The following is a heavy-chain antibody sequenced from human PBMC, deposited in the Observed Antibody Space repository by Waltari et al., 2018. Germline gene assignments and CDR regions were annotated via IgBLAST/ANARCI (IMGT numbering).Heavy chain of an antibody. J-gene: IGHJ5*02. V-gene: IGHV4-38-2*02. D-gene: IGHD3-10*01. CDR2: ISHSAKT. Sequence: QVQLQESGPGQARPSETLSLTCIVSSYSIRSGYFWGWIRQPPGKGLQWLGSISHSAKTYYNPSLKSRVSMSVETSKNQFALRMTSVTAADTAIYYCVRDLGGSGNSWFDAWGQGTLVTVSS. CDR3: VRDLGGSGNSWFDA. CDR1: SYSIRSGYF.